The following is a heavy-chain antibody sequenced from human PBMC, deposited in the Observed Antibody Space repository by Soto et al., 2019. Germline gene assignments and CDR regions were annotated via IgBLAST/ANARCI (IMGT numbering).Heavy chain of an antibody. V-gene: IGHV5-51*01. J-gene: IGHJ4*02. CDR3: ARQAYYGSGTYYSDY. Sequence: PGESLKISCKASGYNLISYWIAWVRQMPGKGLEWMGIIYPGDSDTTYSPSFEGQVTFSVDKSINTAYLQWISLKASDTAIYYCARQAYYGSGTYYSDYWGQGTQVTVSS. CDR2: IYPGDSDT. D-gene: IGHD3-10*01. CDR1: GYNLISYW.